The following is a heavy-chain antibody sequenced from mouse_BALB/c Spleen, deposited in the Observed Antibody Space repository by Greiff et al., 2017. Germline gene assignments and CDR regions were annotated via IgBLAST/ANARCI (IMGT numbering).Heavy chain of an antibody. CDR1: GYTFTSYY. V-gene: IGHV1S81*02. Sequence: VQLQQSGAELVKPGASVKLSCKASGYTFTSYYMYWVKQRPGQGLEWIGEINPSNGGTNFNEKFKSKATLTVDKSSSTAYMQLSSLTSEDSAVYCCTRSSDRYAMDYWGQGTSVTVSS. CDR3: TRSSDRYAMDY. J-gene: IGHJ4*01. CDR2: INPSNGGT.